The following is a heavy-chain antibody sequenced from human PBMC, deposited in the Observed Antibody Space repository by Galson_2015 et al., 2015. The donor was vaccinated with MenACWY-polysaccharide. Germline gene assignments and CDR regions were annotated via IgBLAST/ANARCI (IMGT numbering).Heavy chain of an antibody. CDR3: ARVEKYSGSYYILH. CDR1: GYSISSGYY. D-gene: IGHD1-26*01. J-gene: IGHJ4*02. CDR2: IYHSGST. V-gene: IGHV4-38-2*01. Sequence: SEPLSLTCAVSGYSISSGYYWGWIRQPPGKGLEWIGSIYHSGSTYYNPTLKSRVNISVDTSTNQFPLKLSSVTAADTAVYYCARVEKYSGSYYILHWGQGTLVTVSS.